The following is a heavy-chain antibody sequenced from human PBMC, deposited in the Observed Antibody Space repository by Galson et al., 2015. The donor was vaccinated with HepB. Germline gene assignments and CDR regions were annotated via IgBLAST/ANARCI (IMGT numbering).Heavy chain of an antibody. D-gene: IGHD6-13*01. J-gene: IGHJ5*02. V-gene: IGHV3-73*01. CDR2: IRSNASDYAT. CDR1: GFTFSGSA. CDR3: LRLGDLSGYSST. Sequence: SLRLSCAASGFTFSGSAINWVRQAPGKGPEWVGRIRSNASDYATAYAASLKGRFTISRDDSNNTAYLHMNSLKTEDTAVYYCLRLGDLSGYSSTWGQGTLVTVSS.